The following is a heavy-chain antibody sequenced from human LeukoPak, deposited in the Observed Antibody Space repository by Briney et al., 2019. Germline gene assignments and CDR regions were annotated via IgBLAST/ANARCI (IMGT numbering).Heavy chain of an antibody. CDR3: ARESGYNYGMDV. Sequence: GGSLRLSCTVSGFTFSSYVMSWVRQAPGKGLERVSDISGRGSSTSYVDSVKGRFTISRDNSKNTLYLQMNSLRAEDTAVYYCARESGYNYGMDVWGQGTTVTVSS. D-gene: IGHD3-22*01. CDR1: GFTFSSYV. CDR2: ISGRGSST. J-gene: IGHJ6*02. V-gene: IGHV3-23*01.